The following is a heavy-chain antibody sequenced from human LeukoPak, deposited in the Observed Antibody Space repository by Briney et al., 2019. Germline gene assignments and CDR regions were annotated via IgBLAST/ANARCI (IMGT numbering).Heavy chain of an antibody. CDR1: GGSISSSPYY. D-gene: IGHD5-12*01. V-gene: IGHV4-39*07. J-gene: IGHJ6*03. CDR2: IYYSGST. CDR3: ARDRGDIVATIEDYYYYMDV. Sequence: PSETLSLTCTVSGGSISSSPYYWGWIRQPPGKGLEWIGTIYYSGSTYYNPSLKSRVTMSVDTSKNQFSLKLSSVTAADTAVYYCARDRGDIVATIEDYYYYMDVWGKGTTVTISS.